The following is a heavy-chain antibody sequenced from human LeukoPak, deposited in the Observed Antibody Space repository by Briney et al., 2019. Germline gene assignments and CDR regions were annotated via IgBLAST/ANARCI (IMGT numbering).Heavy chain of an antibody. CDR1: GYTFTSYY. D-gene: IGHD1-26*01. CDR2: INPSGGST. CDR3: ATYSGSSNFDY. Sequence: ASVTVSCKASGYTFTSYYMHWVRQAPGQGLEWMGIINPSGGSTSYAQKFQGRVTMTRDTSTSTVYMELSSLRSEDTAVYYCATYSGSSNFDYWGQGTLVTVSS. V-gene: IGHV1-46*01. J-gene: IGHJ4*02.